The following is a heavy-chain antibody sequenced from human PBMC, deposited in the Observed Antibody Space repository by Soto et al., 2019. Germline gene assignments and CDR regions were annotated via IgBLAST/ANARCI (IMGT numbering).Heavy chain of an antibody. CDR3: AKVGPSYYYGMDV. V-gene: IGHV3-23*01. CDR2: ISGSGRTI. J-gene: IGHJ6*02. Sequence: GGSLRLSCADSGFILRNYWMSWVRQAPGKGLEWVSSISGSGRTIYHADSMRGRFAISRDNSKNSLYLQLNNLRVDDTAVYYCAKVGPSYYYGMDVWGQGTTVTVSS. D-gene: IGHD1-26*01. CDR1: GFILRNYW.